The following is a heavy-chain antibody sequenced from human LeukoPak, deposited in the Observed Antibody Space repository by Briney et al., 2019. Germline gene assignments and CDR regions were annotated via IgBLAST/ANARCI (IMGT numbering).Heavy chain of an antibody. CDR3: ARGFTYYYYYMDV. V-gene: IGHV3-74*01. CDR2: IDNDAYSS. Sequence: GGSLRLSCAASGFPFRSYWMHWVRQAPGKGLVWVARIDNDAYSSVYADSVKGRFTISRDNSKNTLYLQMNSLRAEDTAVYYCARGFTYYYYYMDVWGKGTTVTVSS. J-gene: IGHJ6*03. CDR1: GFPFRSYW.